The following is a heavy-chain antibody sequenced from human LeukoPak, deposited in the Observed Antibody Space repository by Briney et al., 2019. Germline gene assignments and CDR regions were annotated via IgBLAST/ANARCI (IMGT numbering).Heavy chain of an antibody. Sequence: GSLRLSCAASGFSVRSNYVSWVRQAPGKGLEWVSVIYSGGTTYYADSIKGRFTISRDNSKNTLYLQMNSLRAEDTAVYYCAGRYDSSGYPLHWGQGTLVTVSS. D-gene: IGHD3-22*01. CDR1: GFSVRSNY. CDR3: AGRYDSSGYPLH. J-gene: IGHJ4*02. V-gene: IGHV3-53*01. CDR2: IYSGGTT.